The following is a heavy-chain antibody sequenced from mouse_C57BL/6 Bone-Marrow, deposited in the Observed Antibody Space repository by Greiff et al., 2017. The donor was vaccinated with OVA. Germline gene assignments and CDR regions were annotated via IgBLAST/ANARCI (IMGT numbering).Heavy chain of an antibody. V-gene: IGHV1-18*01. CDR2: INPNNGGT. CDR1: GYTFTDYN. Sequence: EVKLQESGPELVKPGASVKIPCKASGYTFTDYNMDWVKQSHGKSLESIGDINPNNGGTIYNQKFKGKATLTVDKSSSTAYMELRSLTSEDTAVYYGARRVANSGFAYWGQGTLVTVSA. CDR3: ARRVANSGFAY. D-gene: IGHD1-1*02. J-gene: IGHJ3*01.